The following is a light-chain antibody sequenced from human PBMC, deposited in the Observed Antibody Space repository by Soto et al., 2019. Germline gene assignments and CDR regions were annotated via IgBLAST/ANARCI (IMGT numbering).Light chain of an antibody. Sequence: EFVLTQSPGTLSLSPGERATLSCRASQSVSSSYLAWYQQKPGQAPRLLIYGASSRATGIPDRFSGSGSGTDFTLTISRLEPEDFAVYYCQQYGSSPRRLTFGGGTKVAIK. V-gene: IGKV3-20*01. CDR2: GAS. CDR1: QSVSSSY. CDR3: QQYGSSPRRLT. J-gene: IGKJ4*01.